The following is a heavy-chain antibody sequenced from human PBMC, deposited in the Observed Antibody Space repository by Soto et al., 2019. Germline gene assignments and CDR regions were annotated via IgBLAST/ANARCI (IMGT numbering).Heavy chain of an antibody. D-gene: IGHD6-19*01. CDR1: GFTFSSHG. Sequence: VQLVESGGGLVKPVGSLRLSCAASGFTFSSHGMNWVRQAPGKGLEWVSCITSPSSFIYYADSVKGRFTISRDNAKNSLSLQMDSLRAEDTDVYYCARGAVVGMGQELDFWGQGILVTVSS. V-gene: IGHV3-21*01. CDR3: ARGAVVGMGQELDF. CDR2: ITSPSSFI. J-gene: IGHJ4*02.